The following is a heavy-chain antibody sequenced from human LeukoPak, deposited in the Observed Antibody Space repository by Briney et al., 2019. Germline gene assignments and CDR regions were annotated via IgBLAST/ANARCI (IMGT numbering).Heavy chain of an antibody. V-gene: IGHV3-23*01. CDR2: ISGSGGNT. Sequence: GGSLRLSCTASGFTFTSYAMSWVRQAPGKGLEWVPTISGSGGNTYYADSVKGRFTISRDNPKNTVYLQMNSLRADDTALYYCAKEGFGDWGQGTLVTVSS. J-gene: IGHJ4*02. CDR3: AKEGFGD. D-gene: IGHD3-10*01. CDR1: GFTFTSYA.